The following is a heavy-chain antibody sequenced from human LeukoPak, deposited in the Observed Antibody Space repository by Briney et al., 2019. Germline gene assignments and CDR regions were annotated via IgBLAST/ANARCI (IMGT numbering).Heavy chain of an antibody. V-gene: IGHV3-11*01. Sequence: GGSLRLSCAASGFTFSDYYMSWIRQAPGKGLEWVSYISSSGSTIYYADSVKGRFTISRDNAKNSLYLQTNSLRAEDTTVYYCARDEGSVLLWFGEPPGGMDVWGQGTTVTVSS. D-gene: IGHD3-10*01. CDR1: GFTFSDYY. CDR2: ISSSGSTI. J-gene: IGHJ6*02. CDR3: ARDEGSVLLWFGEPPGGMDV.